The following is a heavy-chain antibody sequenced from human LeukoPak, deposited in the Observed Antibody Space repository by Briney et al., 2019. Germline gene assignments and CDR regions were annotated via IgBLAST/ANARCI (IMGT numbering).Heavy chain of an antibody. V-gene: IGHV4-59*11. CDR1: GGSISSHY. CDR2: IYYIGST. CDR3: ARGVRAKCWFDP. Sequence: SETLSLTCTVSGGSISSHYWSWIRQPPGKGLEWIGYIYYIGSTNYNPSLKSRVTISVDTSKNQFSLKLSSVTAADTAVYYCARGVRAKCWFDPWGQGTLVTVSS. J-gene: IGHJ5*02.